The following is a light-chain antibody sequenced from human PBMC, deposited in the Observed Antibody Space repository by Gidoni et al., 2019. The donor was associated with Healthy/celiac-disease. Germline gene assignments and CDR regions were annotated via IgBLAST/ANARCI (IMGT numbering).Light chain of an antibody. Sequence: QSALTQPASVSGSPGQSLNISCTGTSSDVGSYNLVSWYQQHPGKAPNLMIYEVSKRPSGVSNRFSGSKSGNTASLTISGLQAEDEADYYCCSYAGSSTLVFGGGTKLTVL. CDR2: EVS. CDR1: SSDVGSYNL. J-gene: IGLJ3*02. V-gene: IGLV2-23*02. CDR3: CSYAGSSTLV.